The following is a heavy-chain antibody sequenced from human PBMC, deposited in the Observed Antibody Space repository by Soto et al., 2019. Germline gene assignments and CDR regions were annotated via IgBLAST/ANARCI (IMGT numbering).Heavy chain of an antibody. CDR3: ARVVPGAEAWFGP. CDR2: IWSDGSDK. Sequence: QVRLVESGGGVVQPGRSLRLSCAASGFTFSSYGMHWVRQAPGKGLEWVAIIWSDGSDKYYADSVKGRFTISRDNSKNTLNLQMNSLRAEDTAVYYCARVVPGAEAWFGPWGQGTLVTVSS. D-gene: IGHD2-2*01. CDR1: GFTFSSYG. V-gene: IGHV3-33*01. J-gene: IGHJ5*02.